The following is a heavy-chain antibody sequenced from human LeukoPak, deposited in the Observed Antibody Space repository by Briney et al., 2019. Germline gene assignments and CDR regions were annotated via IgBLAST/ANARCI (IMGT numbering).Heavy chain of an antibody. J-gene: IGHJ4*02. V-gene: IGHV3-74*01. Sequence: PGGSLRLSCAASGFTFSSYWMHWVRQDPGKGLVWVSHINNDGCITNYADSVKGRFTISRDNAKNTLYLQMNSLRAEDTAIYHCAKTKYCGVDCYSWYFDYWGQGTLVTVSS. CDR1: GFTFSSYW. CDR2: INNDGCIT. CDR3: AKTKYCGVDCYSWYFDY. D-gene: IGHD2-21*02.